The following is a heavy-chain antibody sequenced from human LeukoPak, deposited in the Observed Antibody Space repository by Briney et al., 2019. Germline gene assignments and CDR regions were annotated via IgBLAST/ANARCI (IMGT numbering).Heavy chain of an antibody. CDR3: AIVPAAITYFQH. CDR2: IYSGGST. D-gene: IGHD2-2*01. Sequence: QPGGSLRLSCAASGFTVSSNYMSWVRQAPGKGLEWVSVIYSGGSTYYADSVKGRFTISRDNSKNTLYLQMNSPRAEDTAVYYCAIVPAAITYFQHWGQGTLVTVSS. J-gene: IGHJ1*01. CDR1: GFTVSSNY. V-gene: IGHV3-53*01.